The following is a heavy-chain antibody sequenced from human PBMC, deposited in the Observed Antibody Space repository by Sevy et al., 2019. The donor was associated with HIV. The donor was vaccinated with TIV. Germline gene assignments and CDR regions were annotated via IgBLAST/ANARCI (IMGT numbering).Heavy chain of an antibody. D-gene: IGHD3-22*01. Sequence: SETLSLTCTVSGGSISSSSYYWGWIRQPPGKGLEWIGSIYYSGSTYYNPSLKSRVTISVDTSKNQFSLKLSSVTAADTAVNYCARHRDYYDSSGYYYLMNAFDIWGQGTMVTVSS. CDR3: ARHRDYYDSSGYYYLMNAFDI. V-gene: IGHV4-39*01. J-gene: IGHJ3*02. CDR1: GGSISSSSYY. CDR2: IYYSGST.